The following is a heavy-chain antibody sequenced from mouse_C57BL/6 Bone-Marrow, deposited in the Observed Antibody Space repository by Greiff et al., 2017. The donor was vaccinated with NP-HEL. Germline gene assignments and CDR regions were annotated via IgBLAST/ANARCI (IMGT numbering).Heavy chain of an antibody. V-gene: IGHV3-6*01. CDR2: ISYDGSN. D-gene: IGHD3-2*02. CDR1: GYSITSGYY. CDR3: ARDQKKHTQLRLEAFAY. J-gene: IGHJ3*01. Sequence: VQLKESGPGLVKPSQSLSLTCSVTGYSITSGYYWNWIRQFPGNKLEWMGYISYDGSNNSTPSLKNRISFTRNTSKNQFFLKLNSVTTEDTATYYCARDQKKHTQLRLEAFAYWGQGTLVTVSA.